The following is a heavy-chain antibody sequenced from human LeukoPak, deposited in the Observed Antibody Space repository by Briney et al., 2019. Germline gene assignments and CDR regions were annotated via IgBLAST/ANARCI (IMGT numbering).Heavy chain of an antibody. CDR2: IRSKAYGGTT. CDR3: TTVLKIFGVGLYYYYYMDV. Sequence: GGSLRLSCTASGFTFGDYAMSWFRQAPGKGLEWVGFIRSKAYGGTTEYAASVKGRFTISRDDSKSIAYLQMNSLKTEDTAVYYCTTVLKIFGVGLYYYYYMDVWGKGTAVTVSS. V-gene: IGHV3-49*03. CDR1: GFTFGDYA. D-gene: IGHD3-3*01. J-gene: IGHJ6*03.